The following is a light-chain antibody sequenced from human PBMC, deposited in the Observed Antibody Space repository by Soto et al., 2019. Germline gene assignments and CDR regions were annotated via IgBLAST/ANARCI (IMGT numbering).Light chain of an antibody. Sequence: IQMPQSPSTLSACVGDRVTITCRASESIRTWLAWYQHKPGKAPKLLIYAASTLQSGVPSRFSGNASGADFTLTISSLHPEDFASYYCLQDYNYPRTFGQGTKVDIK. CDR1: ESIRTW. CDR2: AAS. V-gene: IGKV1-6*01. CDR3: LQDYNYPRT. J-gene: IGKJ1*01.